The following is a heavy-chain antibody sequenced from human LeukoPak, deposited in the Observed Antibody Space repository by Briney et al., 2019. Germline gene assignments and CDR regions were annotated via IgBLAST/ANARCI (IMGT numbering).Heavy chain of an antibody. CDR3: ARHSRGRWYVFDY. Sequence: PGGSLRLSCVASGFTVSSNCMSWVRQAPGKGLEWVSVIYRGGSTYYADSVKGRFNISRDNSTNTLYLQMNSLRAEDTAVYYCARHSRGRWYVFDYWGQGTLVTVSS. CDR1: GFTVSSNC. V-gene: IGHV3-66*04. CDR2: IYRGGST. D-gene: IGHD6-13*01. J-gene: IGHJ4*02.